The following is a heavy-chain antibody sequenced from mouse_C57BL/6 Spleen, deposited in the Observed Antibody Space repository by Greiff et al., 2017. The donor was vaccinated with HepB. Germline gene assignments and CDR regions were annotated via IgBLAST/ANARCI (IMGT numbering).Heavy chain of an antibody. V-gene: IGHV1-15*01. Sequence: VKLQQSGAELVRPGASVTLSCKASGYTFTDYEMHWVKQTPVHGLEWIGAIDPETGGTAYNQKFKGKAILTADKSSSTAYMELRSLTSEDSAVYYCTRRGSSWGGAMDYWGQGTSVTVSS. CDR1: GYTFTDYE. CDR2: IDPETGGT. CDR3: TRRGSSWGGAMDY. J-gene: IGHJ4*01. D-gene: IGHD1-1*01.